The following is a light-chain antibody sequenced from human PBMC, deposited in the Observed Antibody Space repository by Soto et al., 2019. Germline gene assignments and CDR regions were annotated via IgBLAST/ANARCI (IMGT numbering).Light chain of an antibody. V-gene: IGKV3-11*01. CDR3: HQRQSWPRT. Sequence: EIVLTQSPATLSSSPGETATLSCRASQYVGTRLAWYQHKPGQAPRLLIYYTSNRATGIPARFRGSGSGTDFTLTISSLAPEDFAIYYCHQRQSWPRTFGQGTKVEIK. J-gene: IGKJ1*01. CDR1: QYVGTR. CDR2: YTS.